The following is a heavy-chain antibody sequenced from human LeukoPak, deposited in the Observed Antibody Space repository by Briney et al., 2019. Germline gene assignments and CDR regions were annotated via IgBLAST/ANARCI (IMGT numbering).Heavy chain of an antibody. J-gene: IGHJ4*02. CDR2: IYYSGST. CDR3: ASRSPPGETGYFDY. V-gene: IGHV4-31*03. D-gene: IGHD2-21*01. CDR1: GGSISSGGHY. Sequence: SQTLSLLCTVSGGSISSGGHYWSWIRQHPGKGLEWIGYIYYSGSTYYNPSLQSRVTISVDTSKNQFSLKLNSVTAADTAVYYCASRSPPGETGYFDYWGQGTLVTVSS.